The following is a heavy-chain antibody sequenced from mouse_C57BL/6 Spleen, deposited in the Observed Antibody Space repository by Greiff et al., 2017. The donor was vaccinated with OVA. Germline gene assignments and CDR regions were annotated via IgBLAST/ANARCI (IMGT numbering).Heavy chain of an antibody. CDR1: GYTFTSYG. Sequence: QVQLKESGAELARPGASVKLSCKASGYTFTSYGISWVKQRTGQGLEWIGEIYPRSGNTYYNEKFKGKATLTADKSSSTAYMELRSLTSEDSAVYFCASPGGYYYYFDYWGQGTTLTVSS. V-gene: IGHV1-81*01. J-gene: IGHJ2*01. CDR3: ASPGGYYYYFDY. D-gene: IGHD2-3*01. CDR2: IYPRSGNT.